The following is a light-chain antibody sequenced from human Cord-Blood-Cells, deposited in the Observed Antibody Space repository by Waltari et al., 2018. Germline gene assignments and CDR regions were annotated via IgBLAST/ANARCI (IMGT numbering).Light chain of an antibody. V-gene: IGLV2-11*01. CDR1: SSDVGGYNY. CDR2: DVS. Sequence: QSALTQPRPVSGSPGQSVTISCTGTSSDVGGYNYLSWYQQHPGKAPKLMIYDVSKRPSGVPDRFSGSKSGNTASLTISGLQAEDEADYYCCSYAGSYYVFGTGTKVTVL. J-gene: IGLJ1*01. CDR3: CSYAGSYYV.